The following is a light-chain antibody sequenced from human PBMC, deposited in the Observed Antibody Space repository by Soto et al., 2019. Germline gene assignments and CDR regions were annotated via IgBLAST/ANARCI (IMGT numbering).Light chain of an antibody. V-gene: IGLV2-23*01. CDR1: SSDIGSYNL. J-gene: IGLJ1*01. CDR2: ESS. Sequence: QSALTQPASVSGSPGQSITISCTGSSSDIGSYNLVSWYQHHPGRAPKLILYESSKRPSGVSNRFSGSRSGNTASLTISGLQAEDEADYYCCSFAGTGTHDVFGTGTKLTVL. CDR3: CSFAGTGTHDV.